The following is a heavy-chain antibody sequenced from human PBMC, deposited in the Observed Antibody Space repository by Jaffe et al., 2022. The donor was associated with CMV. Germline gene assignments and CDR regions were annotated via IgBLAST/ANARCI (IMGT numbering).Heavy chain of an antibody. J-gene: IGHJ6*03. Sequence: EVQLVQSGAEVKKPGESLRISCKGSGYSFTSYWISWVRQMPGKGLEWMGRIDPSDSYTNYSPSFQGHVTISADKSISTAYLQWSSLKASDTAMYYCASSGGYYYYMDVWGKGTTVTVSS. CDR1: GYSFTSYW. V-gene: IGHV5-10-1*03. D-gene: IGHD2-15*01. CDR3: ASSGGYYYYMDV. CDR2: IDPSDSYT.